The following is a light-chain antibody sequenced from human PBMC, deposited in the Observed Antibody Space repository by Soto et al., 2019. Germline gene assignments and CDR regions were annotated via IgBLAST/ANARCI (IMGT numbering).Light chain of an antibody. V-gene: IGLV2-14*03. J-gene: IGLJ2*01. Sequence: QSALTQPASVSGSPGQSITLSCTATSSDIGDYNYVSWYQHHPGKAPKLMIYDVSHRPSGVSNRFSGSMSGNTASLTISGLQAEDEADYYCSSSSSSSTLRVFGGGTKVTVL. CDR2: DVS. CDR3: SSSSSSSTLRV. CDR1: SSDIGDYNY.